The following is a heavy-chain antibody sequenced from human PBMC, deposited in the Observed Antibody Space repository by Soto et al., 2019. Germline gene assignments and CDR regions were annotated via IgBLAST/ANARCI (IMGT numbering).Heavy chain of an antibody. V-gene: IGHV4-59*11. CDR2: IYESGST. J-gene: IGHJ4*02. Sequence: SETLSLTCSVSGDSLKNHYWAWIRHSPGKGLEWIGNIYESGSTNYSPALKRRVSMSVDTSKNLFSLKMNSVTAADTVVYYCARTPMVPVVYFEFWGKGSVVT. CDR3: ARTPMVPVVYFEF. CDR1: GDSLKNHY. D-gene: IGHD3-10*01.